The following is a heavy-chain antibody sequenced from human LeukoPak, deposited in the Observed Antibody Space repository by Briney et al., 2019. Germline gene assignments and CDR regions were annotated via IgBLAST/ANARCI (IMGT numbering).Heavy chain of an antibody. CDR2: IYYSGST. V-gene: IGHV4-59*12. Sequence: NPSETLSLTCTVSGGSISSYYWSWIRQPPGKGLEWIGYIYYSGSTNYNPSLKSRVTISVDTSKNQFSLKLSSVTAADTAVYYCARVVEYSSSFSDYWGQGTLVTVSS. CDR3: ARVVEYSSSFSDY. D-gene: IGHD6-6*01. J-gene: IGHJ4*02. CDR1: GGSISSYY.